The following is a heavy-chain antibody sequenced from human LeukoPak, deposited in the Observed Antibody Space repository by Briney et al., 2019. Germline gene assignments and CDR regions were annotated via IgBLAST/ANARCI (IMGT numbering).Heavy chain of an antibody. CDR2: IRSKAYGGAT. Sequence: GGSLRLSCIVSGFTFGDYPMSWFRQAPGKGLEWVGFIRSKAYGGATDYAASVKGRFTISRDDSKSIAYLQMNGLKTEDTAVYYCARARGAIGYWGQGTLVTVSS. CDR3: ARARGAIGY. V-gene: IGHV3-49*03. J-gene: IGHJ4*02. D-gene: IGHD3-10*01. CDR1: GFTFGDYP.